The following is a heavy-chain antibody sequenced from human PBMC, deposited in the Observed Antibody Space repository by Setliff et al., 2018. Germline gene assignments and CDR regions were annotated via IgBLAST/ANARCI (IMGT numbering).Heavy chain of an antibody. D-gene: IGHD5-18*01. CDR3: ARDGGMGMVKGYYYGLDA. CDR1: GFTFSSFW. CDR2: FSSSGSI. Sequence: GGSLRLSCAASGFTFSSFWMSWVRQSPGKGLEWVAYFSSSGSISYANSVKGRFTISRDNAKNSLYLQINSLRVEDTAVYYCARDGGMGMVKGYYYGLDAWGPGTSVTVSS. V-gene: IGHV3-48*04. J-gene: IGHJ6*02.